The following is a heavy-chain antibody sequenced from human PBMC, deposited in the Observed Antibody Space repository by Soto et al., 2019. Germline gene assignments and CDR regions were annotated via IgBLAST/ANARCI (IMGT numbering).Heavy chain of an antibody. CDR2: IYSGGST. CDR3: ARDGSDDGFAY. Sequence: EVQLVESGGDLIQPGGSLRLSCAVSGFTVSNTYMSWVRQAPGKGLEWVSLIYSGGSTYYADSVKGRFTISRDNSKNTLYLQMNSLRAEDTAVFYCARDGSDDGFAYWGQRTLVTVSS. CDR1: GFTVSNTY. D-gene: IGHD5-12*01. V-gene: IGHV3-53*01. J-gene: IGHJ4*02.